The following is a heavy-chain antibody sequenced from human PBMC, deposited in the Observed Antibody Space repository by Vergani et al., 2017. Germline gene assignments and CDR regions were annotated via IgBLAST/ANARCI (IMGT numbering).Heavy chain of an antibody. CDR3: ATKSCGTPGCQIGYFRE. J-gene: IGHJ1*01. V-gene: IGHV3-30*02. CDR1: GFTFNRYC. CDR2: VLFDGSNE. Sequence: QVQLVQSGGGVVQPGGSLRLSCVASGFTFNRYCMQWVRQAPGKGLEWVAYVLFDGSNEYYADSVKGRFTISRDNSKSTLYLQMNSLRTEDTAVYYCATKSCGTPGCQIGYFREWGQGTLVTVSS. D-gene: IGHD1-1*01.